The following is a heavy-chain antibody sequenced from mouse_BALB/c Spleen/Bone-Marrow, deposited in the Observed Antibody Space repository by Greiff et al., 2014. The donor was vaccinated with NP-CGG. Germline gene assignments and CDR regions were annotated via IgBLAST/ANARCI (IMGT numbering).Heavy chain of an antibody. CDR2: ICDGGSYT. V-gene: IGHV5-4*02. Sequence: EVNVVESGGGLVKPGGSLKLSCAASGFSFSDYYMYWVRQTPGKRLEWVATICDGGSYTDYPGSVKGRFTVSRDNAKNNLYLQMSSLKSEDTAMYYCARTYRPFALDYWGQGTSVTVSS. J-gene: IGHJ4*01. CDR3: ARTYRPFALDY. CDR1: GFSFSDYY. D-gene: IGHD2-14*01.